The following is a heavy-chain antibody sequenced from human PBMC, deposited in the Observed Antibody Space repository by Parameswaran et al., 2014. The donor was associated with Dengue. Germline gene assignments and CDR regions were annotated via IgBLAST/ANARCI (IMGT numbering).Heavy chain of an antibody. CDR1: GGSFSGYY. J-gene: IGHJ5*02. CDR2: INHSGST. D-gene: IGHD3-10*01. CDR3: ARAGYYYGSGSYFMQRPSGPSPKQLFDP. Sequence: LSCAVYGGSFSGYYWSWIRQPQEGLEWIGEINHSGSTNYNPSLKSRVTISVDTSKNQFSLKLSSVTAADTAVYYCARAGYYYGSGSYFMQRPSGPSPKQLFDPWGQGTLVTVSS. V-gene: IGHV4-34*01.